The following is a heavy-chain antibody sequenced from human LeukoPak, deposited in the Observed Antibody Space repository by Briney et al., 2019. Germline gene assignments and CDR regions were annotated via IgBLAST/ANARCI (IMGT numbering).Heavy chain of an antibody. J-gene: IGHJ6*02. V-gene: IGHV4-30-4*08. Sequence: TSETLSLTCTVSGGSISSGGYYWSWIRQHPGKGLEWIGYIYYSGSTYYNPSLKSRVTISVDTSKNQFSLKLSSVTAADTAVYYCARALGYCSSTSCYTPYYYYYGMDVWGQGTTVTVSS. CDR2: IYYSGST. CDR1: GGSISSGGYY. CDR3: ARALGYCSSTSCYTPYYYYYGMDV. D-gene: IGHD2-2*02.